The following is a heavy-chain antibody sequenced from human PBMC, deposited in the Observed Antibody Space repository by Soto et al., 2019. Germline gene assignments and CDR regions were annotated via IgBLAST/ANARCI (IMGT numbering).Heavy chain of an antibody. D-gene: IGHD5-18*01. J-gene: IGHJ4*02. CDR3: VRAVYSYGFTPDY. CDR1: GGSISSGDYY. CDR2: IYYSGST. V-gene: IGHV4-30-4*01. Sequence: SETLSLTCTVSGGSISSGDYYWSWIRQPPGKGLEWIGYIYYSGSTYYNPSLKSRVTISVDTSKNQFSLKLSSVTAADTAVYYCVRAVYSYGFTPDYWGQGTLVTVSS.